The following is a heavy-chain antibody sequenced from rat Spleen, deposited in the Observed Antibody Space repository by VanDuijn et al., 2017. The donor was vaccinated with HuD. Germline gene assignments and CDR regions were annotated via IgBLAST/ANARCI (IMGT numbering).Heavy chain of an antibody. CDR2: ISTGGGNT. Sequence: EVQLVESGGGLVQPGRSMKLSCAASGFTFSNYYMAWVRQAPTKGLEWVASISTGGGNTYYLDSVKGRFTISRDNAKSILYLQMNSLRSEDTATYYCTSLSMDAWGQGASVTVSS. V-gene: IGHV5-25*01. J-gene: IGHJ4*01. CDR3: TSLSMDA. CDR1: GFTFSNYY.